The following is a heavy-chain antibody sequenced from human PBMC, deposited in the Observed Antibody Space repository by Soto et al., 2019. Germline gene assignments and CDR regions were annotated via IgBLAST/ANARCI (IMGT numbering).Heavy chain of an antibody. V-gene: IGHV3-23*01. Sequence: RGSLRLSCAASGSTFSSYAMSWVRQAPGKGLEWVSAISGSGGSTYYADSVKGRSTISRDNSKNTLYLQMNSLRAEDTAVYYCAKSYSGYDWGWFDPWGQGSLVTVSS. D-gene: IGHD5-12*01. CDR2: ISGSGGST. CDR1: GSTFSSYA. J-gene: IGHJ5*02. CDR3: AKSYSGYDWGWFDP.